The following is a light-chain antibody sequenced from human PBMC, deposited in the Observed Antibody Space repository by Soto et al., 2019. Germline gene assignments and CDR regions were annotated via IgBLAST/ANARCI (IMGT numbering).Light chain of an antibody. J-gene: IGKJ1*01. CDR3: QQSYIMPWT. Sequence: DIQMTQSPSSLSASVGDRVTITCQASQDISNYLNWYQQKPGEAPKVLIYAASSLQSGVPSRFSGSGSGTEFTLTISSLQPEDFATYSCQQSYIMPWTFGQGTKVDIK. CDR1: QDISNY. V-gene: IGKV1-39*01. CDR2: AAS.